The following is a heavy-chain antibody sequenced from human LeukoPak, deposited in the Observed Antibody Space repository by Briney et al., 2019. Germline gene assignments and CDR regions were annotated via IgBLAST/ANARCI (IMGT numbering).Heavy chain of an antibody. CDR1: GGSFSGYY. CDR3: ARYYDILTGSYFDY. J-gene: IGHJ4*02. CDR2: INHSGST. D-gene: IGHD3-9*01. Sequence: PSETLSLTCAVYGGSFSGYYWSWIRQPPGKGLEWIGEINHSGSTNYNPSLKSRVTISVDTSKNQFSLKLSSVTAADTAVYYCARYYDILTGSYFDYWGQGTLVTVSS. V-gene: IGHV4-34*01.